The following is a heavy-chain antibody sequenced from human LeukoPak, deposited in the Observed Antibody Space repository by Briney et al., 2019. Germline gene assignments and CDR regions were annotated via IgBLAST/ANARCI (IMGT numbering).Heavy chain of an antibody. Sequence: PGGSLRRSCAASGFTFSSYGMHWVRQAPGKGLQWVAVISYDGSNKCYADSVKGRFTISRDNSKNTLYLQMNSLRAEDTAVYYCAKGGEMATNWGQGTLVTVSS. J-gene: IGHJ4*02. CDR3: AKGGEMATN. CDR1: GFTFSSYG. CDR2: ISYDGSNK. D-gene: IGHD5-24*01. V-gene: IGHV3-30*18.